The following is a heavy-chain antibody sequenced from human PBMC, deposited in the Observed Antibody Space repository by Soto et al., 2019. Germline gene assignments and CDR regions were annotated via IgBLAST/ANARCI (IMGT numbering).Heavy chain of an antibody. J-gene: IGHJ3*01. Sequence: QITLKESGPMLVKPTQTLTLTCTFSGFSLSSSGVSVGWIRQPPGKALEWLAHIYWDDDKRYSPSLKNRLIITKDTSKSQVILTMTDMDPVDTATFYCTHSSRYSACDFWGQGTMVAVSS. CDR3: THSSRYSACDF. CDR1: GFSLSSSGVS. V-gene: IGHV2-5*02. D-gene: IGHD2-15*01. CDR2: IYWDDDK.